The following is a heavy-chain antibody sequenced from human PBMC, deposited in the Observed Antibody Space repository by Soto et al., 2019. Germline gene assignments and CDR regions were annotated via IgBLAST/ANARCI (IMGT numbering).Heavy chain of an antibody. CDR1: GDSISSFY. Sequence: LTCTVYGDSISSFYWCWVRHPPRKGLEWIGYSYYTGGIRYNPSLESRVTISLDTSNNHFSLTLTSVTAADTAVYYCARVGYLPLWCYYHQDVLSFCGKGTTGIVSA. J-gene: IGHJ6*04. D-gene: IGHD2-21*01. CDR3: ARVGYLPLWCYYHQDVLSF. CDR2: SYYTGGI. V-gene: IGHV4-59*01.